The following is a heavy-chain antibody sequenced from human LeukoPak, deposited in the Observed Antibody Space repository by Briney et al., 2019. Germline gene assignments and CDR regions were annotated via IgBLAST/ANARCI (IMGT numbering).Heavy chain of an antibody. CDR3: ARETVAGTVDY. D-gene: IGHD6-19*01. Sequence: SSETLSLTCTVSGGSISSGGYYWSWIRQHPGKGLEWIGYIYYSGSTYYNPSLKSRVTISVDMSKNQFSLKLSSVTAADTAVYYCARETVAGTVDYWGQGTLVTVSS. CDR1: GGSISSGGYY. V-gene: IGHV4-31*03. CDR2: IYYSGST. J-gene: IGHJ4*02.